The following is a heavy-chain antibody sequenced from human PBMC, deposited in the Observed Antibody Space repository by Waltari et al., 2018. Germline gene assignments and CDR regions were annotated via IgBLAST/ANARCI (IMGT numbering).Heavy chain of an antibody. D-gene: IGHD3-22*01. V-gene: IGHV1-69*05. J-gene: IGHJ4*02. CDR2: IIPIFGTA. Sequence: KKPGSSVKVSCKASGGTFSSYAISWVRQVHGQGLEWIGGIIPIFGTANYAQKFQGRVTITTDESTSTAYMELSSLRSEDTAVYYCARSEYYYDSSGYYPPDYWGQGTLVTVSS. CDR1: GGTFSSYA. CDR3: ARSEYYYDSSGYYPPDY.